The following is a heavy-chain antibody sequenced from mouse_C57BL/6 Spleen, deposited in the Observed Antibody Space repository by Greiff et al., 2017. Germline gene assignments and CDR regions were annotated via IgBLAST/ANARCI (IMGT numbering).Heavy chain of an antibody. V-gene: IGHV1-64*01. CDR1: GYTFTSYW. J-gene: IGHJ2*01. CDR2: IHPNSGST. CDR3: ARLYDGYYDFDY. D-gene: IGHD2-3*01. Sequence: QVQLQQPGAELVKPGASVKLSCKASGYTFTSYWMHWVKQRPGQGLEWIGMIHPNSGSTNYNEKFKSKATLTVDKSSSTAYMQLSSLTSEDSAVYYCARLYDGYYDFDYWGQGTTLTVSS.